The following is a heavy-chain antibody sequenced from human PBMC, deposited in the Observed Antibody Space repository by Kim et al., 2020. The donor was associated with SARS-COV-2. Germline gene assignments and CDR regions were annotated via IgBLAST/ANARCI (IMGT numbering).Heavy chain of an antibody. D-gene: IGHD6-19*01. J-gene: IGHJ6*02. V-gene: IGHV3-7*03. CDR3: ARVAYSSGSGMDV. Sequence: YVGYVKGPFAIPRENAKNSLYLQMNSLGAEDTAVYYCARVAYSSGSGMDVWGQGTTVTVSS.